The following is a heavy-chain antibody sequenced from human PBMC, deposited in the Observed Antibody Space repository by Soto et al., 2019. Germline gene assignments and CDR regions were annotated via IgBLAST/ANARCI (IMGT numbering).Heavy chain of an antibody. J-gene: IGHJ6*01. CDR2: ISYDGSNK. CDR1: GFTFSSYG. Sequence: QVQLVESGGGVVQPGRSLRLSCAASGFTFSSYGMHWVRQAPGKGLEWVAVISYDGSNKYYADSVKGRFTISRDNSKNTLYLQMNSLRAEDTAVYYCAKVKDTAMPKGLYYYGMDVW. CDR3: AKVKDTAMPKGLYYYGMDV. D-gene: IGHD5-18*01. V-gene: IGHV3-30*18.